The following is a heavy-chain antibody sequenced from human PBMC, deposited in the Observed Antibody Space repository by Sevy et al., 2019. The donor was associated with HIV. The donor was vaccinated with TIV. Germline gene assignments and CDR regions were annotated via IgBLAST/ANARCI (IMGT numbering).Heavy chain of an antibody. J-gene: IGHJ5*02. V-gene: IGHV3-11*04. CDR3: AREYLDPIGYCSGGSCYGGWFDP. Sequence: GGSLRLSCAASGFTFSDYYMSWIRQAPGKGLEWVSYISSSGSTIYYADSVKGRFNISRDNAKNSLYLQMNSLRAEDTAVYYCAREYLDPIGYCSGGSCYGGWFDPWGQGTLVTVSS. CDR2: ISSSGSTI. D-gene: IGHD2-15*01. CDR1: GFTFSDYY.